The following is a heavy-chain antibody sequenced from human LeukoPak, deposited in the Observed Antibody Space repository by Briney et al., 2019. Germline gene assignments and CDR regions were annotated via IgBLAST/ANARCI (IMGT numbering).Heavy chain of an antibody. CDR3: ARDYQRLLWFGDDISYYGMDV. J-gene: IGHJ6*02. D-gene: IGHD3-10*01. V-gene: IGHV3-64*04. CDR2: ISSNGGST. CDR1: GFTFSSYA. Sequence: GGSLRLSCSASGFTFSSYAMHWVRQAPGKGLEYVSAISSNGGSTYYADSVKGRFTISRDNSKNTLYLQMNSLRAEDTAVYYCARDYQRLLWFGDDISYYGMDVWGQGTTVTVSS.